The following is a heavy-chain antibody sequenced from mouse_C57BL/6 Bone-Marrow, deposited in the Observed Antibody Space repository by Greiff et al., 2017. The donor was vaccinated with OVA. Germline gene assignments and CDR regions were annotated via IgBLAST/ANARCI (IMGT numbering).Heavy chain of an antibody. V-gene: IGHV1-81*01. CDR1: GYTFTSYG. CDR3: ARAGAWFAY. CDR2: INPSNGGT. J-gene: IGHJ3*01. Sequence: VQLQQSGAELARPGASVKLSCKASGYTFTSYGISWVKQRTGQGLEWIGNINPSNGGTNYNEKFKSKATLTVDKSSSTAYMQLSSLTSEDSAVYYCARAGAWFAYWGQGTLVTVSA. D-gene: IGHD3-3*01.